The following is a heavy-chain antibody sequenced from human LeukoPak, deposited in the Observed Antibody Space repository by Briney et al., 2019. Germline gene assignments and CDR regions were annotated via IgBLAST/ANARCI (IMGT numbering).Heavy chain of an antibody. CDR2: IYPTGNT. V-gene: IGHV4-4*07. J-gene: IGHJ6*03. D-gene: IGHD3-22*01. CDR3: ARLKFYDSTGYSPGYYMDV. Sequence: PSETLSLTCAVSGYSIISDYYWSWIRQPAGKGPEWIGRIYPTGNTDYNPSLKTRVTMSTDLSKKQFSLRLRSVTAADTAVYYCARLKFYDSTGYSPGYYMDVWGKGTAVTVSS. CDR1: GYSIISDYY.